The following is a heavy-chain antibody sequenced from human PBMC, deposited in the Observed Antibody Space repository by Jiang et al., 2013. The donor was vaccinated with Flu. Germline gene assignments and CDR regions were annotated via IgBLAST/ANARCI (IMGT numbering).Heavy chain of an antibody. V-gene: IGHV1-69*01. Sequence: SLGTFSSYAISWVRQAPGQGLEWMGGIIPIFGTANYAQKFQGRVTITADESTSTAYMELSSLRSEDTAVYYCATSLPYSGYDSNYYYGMDVWGQGTTVTV. J-gene: IGHJ6*02. CDR1: LGTFSSYA. D-gene: IGHD5-12*01. CDR3: ATSLPYSGYDSNYYYGMDV. CDR2: IIPIFGTA.